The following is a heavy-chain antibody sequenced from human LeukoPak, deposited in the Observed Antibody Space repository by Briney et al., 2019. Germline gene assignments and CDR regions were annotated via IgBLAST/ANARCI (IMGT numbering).Heavy chain of an antibody. V-gene: IGHV1-2*02. Sequence: ASVKVSCKASGYIFTTYGITWVRQAPGQGLEWMGWINPNSGGTNYAQKFQGRVTMTRDTSISTAYMELSRLRSDDTAVYYCARDRGMITFGGVIGYWGQGTLVTVSS. J-gene: IGHJ4*02. CDR1: GYIFTTYG. CDR3: ARDRGMITFGGVIGY. CDR2: INPNSGGT. D-gene: IGHD3-16*02.